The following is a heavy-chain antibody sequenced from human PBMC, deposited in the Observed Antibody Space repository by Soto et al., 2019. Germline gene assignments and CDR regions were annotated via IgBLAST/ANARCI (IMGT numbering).Heavy chain of an antibody. J-gene: IGHJ4*02. CDR3: ARHITMDPLLVY. Sequence: EVHLVESGGGLIQPGGSLRLSCAASGFTVSSNYMSWVRQAPGKGLEWVSVIYSGGSTYYADSVKGRFTISRDNSKNTLYLQMNSLRDEDTAVYYCARHITMDPLLVYWGQGTLVTVSS. CDR1: GFTVSSNY. V-gene: IGHV3-53*01. D-gene: IGHD3-10*01. CDR2: IYSGGST.